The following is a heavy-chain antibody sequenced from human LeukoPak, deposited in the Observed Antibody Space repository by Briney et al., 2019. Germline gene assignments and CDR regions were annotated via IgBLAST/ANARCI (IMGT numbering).Heavy chain of an antibody. CDR1: GGSISSYY. CDR2: IYYTGTT. Sequence: SETLSLTCTVSGGSISSYYWSWIRQPPGKGLEWVGYIYYTGTTNYNPSLKSRVTISLDTSKNQFSLKLSSVTAADTAVYYCARYDFNKFFDYWGQGTLVTVSS. J-gene: IGHJ4*02. V-gene: IGHV4-59*01. CDR3: ARYDFNKFFDY. D-gene: IGHD3-3*01.